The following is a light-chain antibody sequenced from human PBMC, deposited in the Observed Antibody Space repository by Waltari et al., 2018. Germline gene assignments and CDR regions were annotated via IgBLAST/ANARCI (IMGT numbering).Light chain of an antibody. J-gene: IGLJ3*02. CDR2: RNN. CDR1: SSNIGSNY. Sequence: QSVLTQPPSASGTPGQRVTISCSGSSSNIGSNYVYWYQQLPVTAPKLLIDRNNRGPSGGPGRFSGSKSGTAASLAISGLRSEDGADYYCAAWDDSLSVWVFGGGTKLTVL. CDR3: AAWDDSLSVWV. V-gene: IGLV1-47*01.